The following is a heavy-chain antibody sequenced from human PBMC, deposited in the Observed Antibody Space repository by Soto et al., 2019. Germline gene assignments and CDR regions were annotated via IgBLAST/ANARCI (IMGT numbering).Heavy chain of an antibody. CDR3: ARVFEGFSSTSCYGYYYYYMAV. CDR2: IYYSGST. J-gene: IGHJ6*03. V-gene: IGHV4-59*01. CDR1: GGSISSYY. Sequence: SETLSLTCTVSGGSISSYYWSWIRQPPGKGLEWIGYIYYSGSTNYNPSLKSRVTISVDTSKNQFSLKLSSVTAADTAVYYCARVFEGFSSTSCYGYYYYYMAVWGKGTSVTVSS. D-gene: IGHD2-2*01.